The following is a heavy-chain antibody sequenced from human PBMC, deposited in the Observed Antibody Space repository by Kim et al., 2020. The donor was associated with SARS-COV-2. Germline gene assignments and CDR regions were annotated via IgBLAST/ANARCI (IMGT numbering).Heavy chain of an antibody. CDR1: GFTFSSYE. V-gene: IGHV3-48*03. CDR3: ARIGCSSTSCYRRPWFDP. Sequence: GGSLRLSCAASGFTFSSYEMNWVRQAPGKGLEWVSYISSSGSTIYYADSVKGRFTISRDNAKNSLYLQMNSLRAEDTAVYYCARIGCSSTSCYRRPWFDPWGQGTLVTVSS. D-gene: IGHD2-2*01. J-gene: IGHJ5*02. CDR2: ISSSGSTI.